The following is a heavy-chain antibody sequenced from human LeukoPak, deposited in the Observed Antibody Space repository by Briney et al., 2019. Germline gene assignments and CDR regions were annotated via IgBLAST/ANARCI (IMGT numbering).Heavy chain of an antibody. V-gene: IGHV4-59*12. CDR2: IYYSGST. Sequence: PSETLSLTCTVSGDSISTYYWSWIRQPPGRGLEWIGYIYYSGSTNYNPSLKSRVTMSVDTSKNQFSLKLTSVTAADTAVYYCARSYCSGGSCLNWFDPWGLGTLVTVSS. CDR3: ARSYCSGGSCLNWFDP. J-gene: IGHJ5*02. CDR1: GDSISTYY. D-gene: IGHD2-15*01.